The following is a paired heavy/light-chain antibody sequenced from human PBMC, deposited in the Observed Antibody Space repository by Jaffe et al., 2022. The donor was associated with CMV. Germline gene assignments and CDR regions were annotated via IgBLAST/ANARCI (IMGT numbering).Heavy chain of an antibody. CDR1: GDSISSGAYY. V-gene: IGHV4-31*03. J-gene: IGHJ2*01. CDR3: AREGGTAARPRYFDL. D-gene: IGHD6-6*01. CDR2: VYYLGST. Sequence: QVQLQESGPGLVKPSQTLSLTCTVSGDSISSGAYYWSWIRQHPGKGLEWIGYVYYLGSTYYNPSLKSRLTISVDTFKNQFSLKLASVTAADTAVYYCAREGGTAARPRYFDLWGRGTLVTVSS.
Light chain of an antibody. CDR2: ENV. CDR3: QSYDKTLSRV. Sequence: QSVLTQPPSVSGAPGQRVTISCTGGSSNIGAGYDVHWYQQLPGTAPKLLIYENVNRPSGVPDRFSGSKSGTSASLAITGLQAEDEAVYYCQSYDKTLSRVFGGGTAVTVL. V-gene: IGLV1-40*01. J-gene: IGLJ3*02. CDR1: SSNIGAGYD.